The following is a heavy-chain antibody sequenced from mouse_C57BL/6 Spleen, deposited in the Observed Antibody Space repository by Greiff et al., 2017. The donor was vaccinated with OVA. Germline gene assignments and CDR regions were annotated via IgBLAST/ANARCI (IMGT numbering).Heavy chain of an antibody. V-gene: IGHV1-52*01. D-gene: IGHD2-2*01. CDR2: IDPSDSET. J-gene: IGHJ2*01. CDR1: GYTFTSYW. Sequence: VQLQQPGAELVRPGSSVKLSCKASGYTFTSYWMHWVKQRPIQGLEWIGNIDPSDSETHYNQKFKDKATLTVDKSSSTAYMQLSSLTSEDSAVYYCARTVGYLYYFDYWGQGTTLTVSS. CDR3: ARTVGYLYYFDY.